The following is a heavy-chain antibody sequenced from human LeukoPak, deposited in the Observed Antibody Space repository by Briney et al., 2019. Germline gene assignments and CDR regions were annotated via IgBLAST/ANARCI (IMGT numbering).Heavy chain of an antibody. J-gene: IGHJ4*02. CDR3: ARQSY. V-gene: IGHV4-34*01. CDR1: GGSFSGYY. CDR2: INHSGST. Sequence: SETLSLTCAVYGGSFSGYYWTWIRQPPGKGLEWIGEINHSGSTNYNPSLKSRVTISVDTSKNQSSLKLSSVTAADTAVYYCARQSYWGQGTLVTVSS.